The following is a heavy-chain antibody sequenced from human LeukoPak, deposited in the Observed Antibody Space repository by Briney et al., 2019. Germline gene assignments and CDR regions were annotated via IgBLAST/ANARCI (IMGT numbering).Heavy chain of an antibody. J-gene: IGHJ4*02. CDR1: GFTFSSYA. Sequence: GGSLRLSCAASGFTFSSYAMHWVRQAPGKGLEWVAVISYDGSNKYYADSVKGRFTISRDNSKNTLYLQMNSLRAEDTAVYYCARAGGRYFDWFFPFDYWGQGTLVTVSS. CDR2: ISYDGSNK. V-gene: IGHV3-30*01. D-gene: IGHD3-9*01. CDR3: ARAGGRYFDWFFPFDY.